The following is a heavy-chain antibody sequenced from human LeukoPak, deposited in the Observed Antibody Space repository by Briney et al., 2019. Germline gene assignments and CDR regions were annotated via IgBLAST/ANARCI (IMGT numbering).Heavy chain of an antibody. Sequence: TSGGSLRLSCAASGFTFSDYYMSWIRQAPRKGLEWVSYISSGGSTIYYADSVKGRFTISRDNAKNSLYLQMNSLRAEDTAVYYCARVPRYYYAMDVWGQGTTVTVSS. V-gene: IGHV3-11*01. J-gene: IGHJ6*02. CDR1: GFTFSDYY. CDR3: ARVPRYYYAMDV. CDR2: ISSGGSTI.